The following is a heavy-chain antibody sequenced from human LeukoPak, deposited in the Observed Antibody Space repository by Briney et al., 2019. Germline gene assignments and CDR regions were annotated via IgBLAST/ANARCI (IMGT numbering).Heavy chain of an antibody. CDR3: ARGPADAFDI. CDR2: INPNSGNT. J-gene: IGHJ3*02. CDR1: GYTFTGYY. V-gene: IGHV1-8*02. Sequence: GSVKVSCKASGYTFTGYYMHWVRQAPGQGLEWMGWINPNSGNTGYAQKFQGRVTMTRNTSISTAYMELSSLRSEDTAVYYCARGPADAFDIWGQGTMVTVSS.